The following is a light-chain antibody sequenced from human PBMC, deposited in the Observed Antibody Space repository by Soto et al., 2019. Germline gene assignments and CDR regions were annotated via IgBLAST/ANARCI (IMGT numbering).Light chain of an antibody. CDR2: AAS. CDR1: QSISGY. CDR3: QQSYSSLT. V-gene: IGKV1-39*01. Sequence: DIPMTQSPSSLSASVGDRVTMTCRASQSISGYLNWYQQKPGKAPKLLIYAASSLQRGVPSRFSGSGSGTDFTLTITSLQPEDFATYFCQQSYSSLTFGGGTKVVIK. J-gene: IGKJ4*01.